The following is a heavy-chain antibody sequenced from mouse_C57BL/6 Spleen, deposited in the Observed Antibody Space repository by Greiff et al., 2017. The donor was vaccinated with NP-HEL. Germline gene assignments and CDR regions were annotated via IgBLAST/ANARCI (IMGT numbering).Heavy chain of an antibody. CDR1: GYSITSGYY. V-gene: IGHV3-6*01. Sequence: DVKLVESGPGLVKPSQSLSLTCSVTGYSITSGYYWNWIRQFPGNKLEWMGYISYDGSNNYNPSLKNRISITRDTSKNQFFLKLNSVTTEDTATYYCARRISHYAMDYWGQGTSVTVSS. CDR3: ARRISHYAMDY. J-gene: IGHJ4*01. CDR2: ISYDGSN.